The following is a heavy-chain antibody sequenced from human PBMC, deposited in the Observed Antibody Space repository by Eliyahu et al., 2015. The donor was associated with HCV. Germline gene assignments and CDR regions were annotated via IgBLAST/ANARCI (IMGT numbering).Heavy chain of an antibody. CDR1: GFSXRVSGVG. Sequence: QVTLRESGPALVKPTQTLTLTCTFSGFSXRVSGVGVSWIRQSPGKAPEWLALIDWADSKYYSASLKTRLTVSKDTSKNQVTLTMSNMDPVDTATYYCARSANYFDSSAYSDYFDYWGQGALVTVSP. D-gene: IGHD3-22*01. CDR3: ARSANYFDSSAYSDYFDY. CDR2: IDWADSK. V-gene: IGHV2-70*01. J-gene: IGHJ4*02.